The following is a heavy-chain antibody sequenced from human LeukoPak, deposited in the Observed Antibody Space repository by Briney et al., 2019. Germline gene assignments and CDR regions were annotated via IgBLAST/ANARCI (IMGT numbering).Heavy chain of an antibody. Sequence: ASVKVSCKASGYTFTSYAMNWVRQAPGLGLEWMGWINPNTGNPTYAQGFTGRFVFSLDTSVSTAYLQISSLKAEDTAVYYCARRIWDYDFWSGYYKRYYYYGMDVWGQGTTVTVSS. CDR3: ARRIWDYDFWSGYYKRYYYYGMDV. V-gene: IGHV7-4-1*02. CDR1: GYTFTSYA. J-gene: IGHJ6*02. CDR2: INPNTGNP. D-gene: IGHD3-3*01.